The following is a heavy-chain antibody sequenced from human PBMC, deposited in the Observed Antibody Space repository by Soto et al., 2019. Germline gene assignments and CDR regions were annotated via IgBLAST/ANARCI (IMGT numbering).Heavy chain of an antibody. Sequence: SVKVSCKASGGTFSSYAISWVRQAPGQGLEWMGGIIPIFGTANYAQKFQGRVTITADESTSTAYMELSSLRSEDTAVYYCARADTAMEYYYYYYGMDVWGQGTTVTVSS. CDR3: ARADTAMEYYYYYYGMDV. D-gene: IGHD5-18*01. V-gene: IGHV1-69*13. CDR2: IIPIFGTA. CDR1: GGTFSSYA. J-gene: IGHJ6*02.